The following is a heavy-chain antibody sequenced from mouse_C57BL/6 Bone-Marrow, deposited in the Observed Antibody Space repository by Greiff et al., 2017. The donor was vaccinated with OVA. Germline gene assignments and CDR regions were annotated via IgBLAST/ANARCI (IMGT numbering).Heavy chain of an antibody. D-gene: IGHD3-1*01. CDR3: ASHSGYFDV. CDR2: ISSGGSYT. J-gene: IGHJ1*03. V-gene: IGHV5-6*01. Sequence: EVKVVESGGDLVKPGGSLKLSCAASGFTFSSYGMSWVRQTPDKRLEWVATISSGGSYTYYPDSVKGRFTISRDNAKNTLYLQMSSLKSEDTAMYYCASHSGYFDVWGTGTTVTVSS. CDR1: GFTFSSYG.